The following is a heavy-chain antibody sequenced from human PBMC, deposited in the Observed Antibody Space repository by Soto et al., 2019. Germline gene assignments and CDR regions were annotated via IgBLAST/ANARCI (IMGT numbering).Heavy chain of an antibody. J-gene: IGHJ4*02. D-gene: IGHD2-2*01. CDR1: GFSVSSKY. CDR3: ARDDPAATGPFDY. CDR2: IYSDRNT. V-gene: IGHV3-66*01. Sequence: EVQLVQSGGGSVQPGGSLRLSCAASGFSVSSKYMCWVRQAPGKGLEWVSVIYSDRNTYYADSVKGRFTISRDDSKNTLYFQMNSLRVEDTAVYYCARDDPAATGPFDYWGQGTLVTVSS.